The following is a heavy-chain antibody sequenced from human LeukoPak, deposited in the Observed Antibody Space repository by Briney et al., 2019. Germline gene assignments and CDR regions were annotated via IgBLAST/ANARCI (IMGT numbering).Heavy chain of an antibody. V-gene: IGHV1-69*05. CDR1: GGTFSSYA. J-gene: IGHJ6*03. D-gene: IGHD3-9*01. CDR3: ARGFYDIPTGYYYMDV. CDR2: IIPIFGTA. Sequence: GSSVKVSCKASGGTFSSYAISWVRQAPGQGLEWMGRIIPIFGTANYAQKFQGRVTITTDESTSTAYMELSSLRSEDTAVYYCARGFYDIPTGYYYMDVWGKGTTVTVSS.